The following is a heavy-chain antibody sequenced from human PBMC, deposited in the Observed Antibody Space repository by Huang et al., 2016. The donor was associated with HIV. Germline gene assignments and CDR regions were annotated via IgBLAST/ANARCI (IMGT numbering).Heavy chain of an antibody. D-gene: IGHD3-16*01. V-gene: IGHV4-61*09. Sequence: QVQLQESGPELVRPSQTLSLSCTVSGASIGGGSYYWIWIRPPAGKGREWIGPIYTRGSTTYNPSLKSRASISIDKSKNQFSLKLNSMTATDAAMYYCARDIDDYIWGAWGYWGQGALVTVSS. CDR2: IYTRGST. CDR1: GASIGGGSYY. CDR3: ARDIDDYIWGAWGY. J-gene: IGHJ4*02.